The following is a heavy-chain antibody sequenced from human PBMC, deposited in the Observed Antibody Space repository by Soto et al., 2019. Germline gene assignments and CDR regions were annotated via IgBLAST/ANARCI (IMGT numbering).Heavy chain of an antibody. V-gene: IGHV4-61*01. Sequence: PSETLSLTCTVSGGSVSSGSYYWSWIRQPPGKGPEWIGYIYYSGTTNYNPSLKSRLTISLDTSKNQFSLKLSSVTAADTAVYFCARGGPSSKWLDPWGQGIQVTVSS. CDR3: ARGGPSSKWLDP. CDR1: GGSVSSGSYY. J-gene: IGHJ5*02. CDR2: IYYSGTT.